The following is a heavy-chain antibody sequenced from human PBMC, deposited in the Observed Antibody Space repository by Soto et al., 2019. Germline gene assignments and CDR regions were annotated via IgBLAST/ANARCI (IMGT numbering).Heavy chain of an antibody. CDR2: IIPIFGTA. J-gene: IGHJ3*02. CDR1: GGTFSSYA. Sequence: SVKVSGKASGGTFSSYAISWVRQAPGQGLEWMGGIIPIFGTANYAQKFQGRVTITADESTSTAYMELSSLRSEDTAVYYCARVVGAPEGSAHAFDIWGQGTMVTVSS. CDR3: ARVVGAPEGSAHAFDI. D-gene: IGHD1-26*01. V-gene: IGHV1-69*13.